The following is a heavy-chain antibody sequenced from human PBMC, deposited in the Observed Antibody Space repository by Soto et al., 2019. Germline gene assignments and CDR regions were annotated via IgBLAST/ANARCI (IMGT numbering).Heavy chain of an antibody. Sequence: PSETLSLTCTVSGGSISSYYWSWIRQPPGKGLEWIGYIYYSGSTNYNPSLKSRVTISVDTSKNQFSLKLSYVTAADTAVYYCARRGALEGGMDVWGQGTTVTVSS. D-gene: IGHD3-16*01. J-gene: IGHJ6*02. CDR3: ARRGALEGGMDV. CDR1: GGSISSYY. V-gene: IGHV4-59*08. CDR2: IYYSGST.